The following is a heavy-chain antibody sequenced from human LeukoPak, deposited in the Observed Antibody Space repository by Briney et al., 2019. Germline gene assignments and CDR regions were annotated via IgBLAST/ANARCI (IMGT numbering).Heavy chain of an antibody. Sequence: GASVKVSCKASGGTFSSYAISWVRQAPGQGLEWMGGIIPIFGTANYAQKFQGRVTITTDESTSTAFMELSSLRSEDTAVYYCAREKDLAYCGGDCYYFDYWGQGTLVTVSS. CDR1: GGTFSSYA. CDR2: IIPIFGTA. CDR3: AREKDLAYCGGDCYYFDY. D-gene: IGHD2-21*02. J-gene: IGHJ4*02. V-gene: IGHV1-69*05.